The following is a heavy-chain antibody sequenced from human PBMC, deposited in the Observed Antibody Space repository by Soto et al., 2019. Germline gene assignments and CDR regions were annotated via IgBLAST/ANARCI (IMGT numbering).Heavy chain of an antibody. D-gene: IGHD3-22*01. CDR1: GYNFTNYW. CDR2: IYPDDSDA. J-gene: IGHJ4*02. CDR3: VRQWEYYDSSGHYGDY. V-gene: IGHV5-51*01. Sequence: PGESLKISCKVTGYNFTNYWVAWVRQMPGKGLEWMGIIYPDDSDARYSPSLHGQVTISVDKSMRSAYLQWSSMRASDTAMYYCVRQWEYYDSSGHYGDYWGQGTLVTVTS.